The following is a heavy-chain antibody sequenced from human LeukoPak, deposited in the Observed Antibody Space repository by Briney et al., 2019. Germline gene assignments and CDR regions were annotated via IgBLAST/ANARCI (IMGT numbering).Heavy chain of an antibody. Sequence: SETLSLTCTVSGGSISSSNYYWGWIRQPPGKGLEWIGTIYHSGSTYYNPSLKSRISISVDTSKNQFSLKLRSVTAADTAVYYCARPTSKLGSFDYWGQGTLVTVAS. V-gene: IGHV4-39*01. CDR2: IYHSGST. CDR1: GGSISSSNYY. J-gene: IGHJ4*02. D-gene: IGHD2/OR15-2a*01. CDR3: ARPTSKLGSFDY.